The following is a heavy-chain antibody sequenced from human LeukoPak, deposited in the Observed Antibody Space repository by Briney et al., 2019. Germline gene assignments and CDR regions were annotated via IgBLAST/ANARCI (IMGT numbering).Heavy chain of an antibody. CDR1: GGTFSSYA. CDR3: ARGGYCSSTSCYIGY. J-gene: IGHJ4*02. CDR2: IIPIFGTA. Sequence: SVKVSCKASGGTFSSYAISWVRQAPGQGLEWMGGIIPIFGTANYAQKFQGRVTITADESTSTAYMELSSLRSEDTAAYYCARGGYCSSTSCYIGYWGQGTLVTVSS. V-gene: IGHV1-69*13. D-gene: IGHD2-2*02.